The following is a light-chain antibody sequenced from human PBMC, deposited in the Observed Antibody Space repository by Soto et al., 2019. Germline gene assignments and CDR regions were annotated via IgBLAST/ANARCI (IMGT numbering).Light chain of an antibody. CDR2: GNN. V-gene: IGLV1-40*01. CDR3: QADDTSLRAWV. J-gene: IGLJ3*02. Sequence: QSVLTPPPSASGAPGQRVTISCTGISSNIGAGYDAHWYQQVPGTTPKYLISGNNDRPSGGPDRFSGSKSGTSSSLDITGLQAEDEGDYYCQADDTSLRAWVFGGGTKLTVL. CDR1: SSNIGAGYD.